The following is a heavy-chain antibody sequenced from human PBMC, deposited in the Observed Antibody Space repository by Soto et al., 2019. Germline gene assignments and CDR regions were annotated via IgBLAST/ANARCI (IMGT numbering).Heavy chain of an antibody. D-gene: IGHD4-17*01. J-gene: IGHJ4*02. CDR1: GGSISSGGYS. Sequence: SVTLSLTCAVSGGSISSGGYSWSWIRQPPGKGLEWIGYIYHSGSTYYNPSLKSRVTISVDRSKNQFSLKLSSVTAADTAVYYCARASTTVTTLDYWGQGTLVTVSS. CDR3: ARASTTVTTLDY. CDR2: IYHSGST. V-gene: IGHV4-30-2*01.